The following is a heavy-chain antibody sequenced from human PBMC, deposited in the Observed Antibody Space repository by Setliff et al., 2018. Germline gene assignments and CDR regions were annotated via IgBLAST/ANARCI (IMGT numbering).Heavy chain of an antibody. CDR1: GDSISSGDYF. J-gene: IGHJ4*02. CDR3: ARVPTIRFGELYRNDY. Sequence: SETLSLTCTVSGDSISSGDYFWSWIRQPPGKGLEWIAYIYHSGSAYYNPSLKSRVTMSVDTSKNQFYLHLTSVTAADTAVYYCARVPTIRFGELYRNDYGGQGTLVTVSS. V-gene: IGHV4-30-4*08. D-gene: IGHD3-10*01. CDR2: IYHSGSA.